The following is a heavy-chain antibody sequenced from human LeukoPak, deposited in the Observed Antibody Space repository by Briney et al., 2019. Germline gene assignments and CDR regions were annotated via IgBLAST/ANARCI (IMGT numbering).Heavy chain of an antibody. CDR1: ESTFSSYS. CDR2: ISSSSSYI. J-gene: IGHJ4*02. D-gene: IGHD6-13*01. Sequence: PGGSLRLSCAASESTFSSYSMNWVRQAPGKGLEWVSSISSSSSYIYYADSVKGRFTISRDNAKNSLYLQMNSLRAEDTAVYYCARGVGSWTPSYFDYWGQGTLLTVSS. CDR3: ARGVGSWTPSYFDY. V-gene: IGHV3-21*01.